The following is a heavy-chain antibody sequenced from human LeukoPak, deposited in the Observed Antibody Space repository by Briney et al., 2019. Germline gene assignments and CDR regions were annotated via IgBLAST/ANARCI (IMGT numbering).Heavy chain of an antibody. D-gene: IGHD2-15*01. Sequence: GGSLRLSCAASGFTFSSYRMSWVRQAPGKGLEWVANIKQDGSEKYYVDSVKGRFTISRDNAKNSLYLQMNSLRAEDTAVYYCAREGSQDAFDIWGQGTMVTVSS. CDR2: IKQDGSEK. CDR1: GFTFSSYR. J-gene: IGHJ3*02. V-gene: IGHV3-7*01. CDR3: AREGSQDAFDI.